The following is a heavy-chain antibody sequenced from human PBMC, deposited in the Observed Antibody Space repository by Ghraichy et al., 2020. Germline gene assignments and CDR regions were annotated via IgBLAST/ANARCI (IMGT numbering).Heavy chain of an antibody. CDR1: GFSLTTSGVG. Sequence: SGPTLVKPTQTLTLTCSFSGFSLTTSGVGVGWIRQPPGKALEWLALIYWDDDKRYSPSLKNRLTITKDTSKNQVVLTMTNMDPVDTATYYCDHRGRNPTNYNSYYGIDFWGQGTTVTVSS. J-gene: IGHJ6*02. CDR3: DHRGRNPTNYNSYYGIDF. CDR2: IYWDDDK. V-gene: IGHV2-5*02. D-gene: IGHD1-14*01.